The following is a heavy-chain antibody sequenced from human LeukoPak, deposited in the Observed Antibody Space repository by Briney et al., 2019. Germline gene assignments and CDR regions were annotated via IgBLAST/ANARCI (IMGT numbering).Heavy chain of an antibody. J-gene: IGHJ4*02. Sequence: GGSLRLSCAASRFTFSSYSMNWVRQAPGKGLEWVSSISSSGSYIYYADSVKGRFTISRDNAKNSLYLQMNSLRAGDTAIYYCARGLHSRLYDSSVYYPYWGQGTLVTVSS. CDR3: ARGLHSRLYDSSVYYPY. D-gene: IGHD3-22*01. CDR1: RFTFSSYS. V-gene: IGHV3-21*01. CDR2: ISSSGSYI.